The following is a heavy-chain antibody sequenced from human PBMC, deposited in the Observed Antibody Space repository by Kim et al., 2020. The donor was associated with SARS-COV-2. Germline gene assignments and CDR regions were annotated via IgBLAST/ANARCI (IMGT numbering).Heavy chain of an antibody. CDR1: GGSFSGYY. D-gene: IGHD4-17*01. Sequence: SETLSLTCAVYGGSFSGYYWSWIRQPPGKGLEWIGEINHSGSTNYNPSLKSRVTISVDTSKNQFSLKLSSVTDADTAVYYCARGSPVTTFYYYYGMDVWGQGTTVTVSS. J-gene: IGHJ6*02. V-gene: IGHV4-34*01. CDR2: INHSGST. CDR3: ARGSPVTTFYYYYGMDV.